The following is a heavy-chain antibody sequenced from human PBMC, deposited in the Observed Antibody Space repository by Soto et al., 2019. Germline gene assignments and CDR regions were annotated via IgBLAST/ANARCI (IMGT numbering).Heavy chain of an antibody. CDR2: INHSGST. V-gene: IGHV4-34*01. CDR1: GGSFSGYY. CDR3: ARGGRYCSSTSCYTMGRWFDP. D-gene: IGHD2-2*02. Sequence: SETLSLTCAVYGGSFSGYYWSWIRQPPGKGLEWIGEINHSGSTNYNPSLKSRVTISVDTSKNQFSLKLSSVTAADTAVYYCARGGRYCSSTSCYTMGRWFDPWGQGTLVTVSS. J-gene: IGHJ5*02.